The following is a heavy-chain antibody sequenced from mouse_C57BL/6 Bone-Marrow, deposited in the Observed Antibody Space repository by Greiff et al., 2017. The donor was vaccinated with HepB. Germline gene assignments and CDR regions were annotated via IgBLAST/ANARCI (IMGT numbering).Heavy chain of an antibody. J-gene: IGHJ4*01. Sequence: EVKVEESGGGLVQPGGSMKLSCAASGFTFSDAWMDWVRQSPEKGLEWVAEIRNKANNHATYYAESVKGRFTISRDDSKSSVYLQMNSLRAEDTGIYYCTRTVVGYYAMDYWGQGTSVTVSS. CDR2: IRNKANNHAT. CDR3: TRTVVGYYAMDY. CDR1: GFTFSDAW. V-gene: IGHV6-6*01. D-gene: IGHD1-1*01.